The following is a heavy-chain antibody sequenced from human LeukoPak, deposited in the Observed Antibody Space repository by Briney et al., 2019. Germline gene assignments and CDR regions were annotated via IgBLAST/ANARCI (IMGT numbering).Heavy chain of an antibody. V-gene: IGHV1-2*02. CDR1: GYTFTVYY. CDR2: INPNSGDT. Sequence: ASVKVSCKASGYTFTVYYMHWVRQAPGQGLEWMGWINPNSGDTNYAQKFQGRVTMTRDTSISTAYMELSRLRSDDPAVYYCARRYSSGWHDAFDIWGQGTMVTVSS. D-gene: IGHD6-19*01. CDR3: ARRYSSGWHDAFDI. J-gene: IGHJ3*02.